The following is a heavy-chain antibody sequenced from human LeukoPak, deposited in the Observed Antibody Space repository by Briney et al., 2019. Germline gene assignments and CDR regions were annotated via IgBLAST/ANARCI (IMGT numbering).Heavy chain of an antibody. CDR3: ARRLGLRWDLQAFDI. D-gene: IGHD4-23*01. J-gene: IGHJ3*02. CDR1: GYTFSSYD. CDR2: MNPNSGNR. V-gene: IGHV1-8*03. Sequence: GASVKVSCKASGYTFSSYDINWVRQATGQGLEWMGWMNPNSGNRGYAQKFQGRVTITRNTSISTAYMELSSLRSEDTAVYHCARRLGLRWDLQAFDIWGQGTMVTVSS.